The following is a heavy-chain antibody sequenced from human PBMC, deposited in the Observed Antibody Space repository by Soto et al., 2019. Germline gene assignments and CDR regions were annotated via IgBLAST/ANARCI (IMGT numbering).Heavy chain of an antibody. D-gene: IGHD4-17*01. CDR2: IYYSGDT. CDR1: GGSITSYS. Sequence: QVQLQESGPGLVKPSETLSLTCTVSGGSITSYSWNLIRQPPGKGLECNGYIYYSGDTKYNSSLKSLVTISVDTSKTQCSVKLSSVVAAYTAVYYCARDYGDYEGGSSAFALWGQGTMVTFSS. CDR3: ARDYGDYEGGSSAFAL. J-gene: IGHJ3*01. V-gene: IGHV4-59*01.